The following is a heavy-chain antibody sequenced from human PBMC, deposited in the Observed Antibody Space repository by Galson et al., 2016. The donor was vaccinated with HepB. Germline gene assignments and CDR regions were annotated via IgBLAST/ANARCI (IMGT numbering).Heavy chain of an antibody. V-gene: IGHV1-3*01. D-gene: IGHD6-13*01. CDR1: GYTFTNHA. CDR2: INAVDT. Sequence: SVKVSCKASGYTFTNHAIHWVRQAPGQRLAWMGWINAVDTKYSQSFQGRVTITMDTSASTAYMELSSLTSEDTAVYYCARAPGPSAAPRWGQGTLVTVSS. CDR3: ARAPGPSAAPR. J-gene: IGHJ4*02.